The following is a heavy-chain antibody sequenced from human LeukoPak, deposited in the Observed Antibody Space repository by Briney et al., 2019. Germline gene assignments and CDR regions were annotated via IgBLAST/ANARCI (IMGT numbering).Heavy chain of an antibody. J-gene: IGHJ6*02. CDR3: ASHGLITFGGPYYYYGMDV. CDR1: GFTVSSNY. Sequence: SGGSLRLSCAASGFTVSSNYMSWVRQAPGKGLEWVSVIYSGGSTYYADSVKGRFTISRDNSKNTLYLQMNSLRAEDTAVYYCASHGLITFGGPYYYYGMDVWGQGTTVTVSS. V-gene: IGHV3-53*01. D-gene: IGHD3-16*01. CDR2: IYSGGST.